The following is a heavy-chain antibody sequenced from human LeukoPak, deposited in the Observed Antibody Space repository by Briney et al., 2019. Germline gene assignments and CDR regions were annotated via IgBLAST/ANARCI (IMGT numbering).Heavy chain of an antibody. D-gene: IGHD6-19*01. CDR3: ARGSIAVAVFSFDY. Sequence: GGSLRLSCAASGFTFSSYAMHWVRQAPGKGLEWVAVISYGGSNKYYADSVKGRFTISRDNSKNTLYLQMNSLRAEDTAVYYCARGSIAVAVFSFDYWGQGTLVTVSS. J-gene: IGHJ4*02. CDR2: ISYGGSNK. V-gene: IGHV3-30-3*01. CDR1: GFTFSSYA.